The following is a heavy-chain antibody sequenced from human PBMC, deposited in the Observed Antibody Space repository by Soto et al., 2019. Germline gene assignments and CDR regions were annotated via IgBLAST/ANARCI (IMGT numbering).Heavy chain of an antibody. J-gene: IGHJ5*02. CDR3: AKDQVLWFGEGVNNWFDP. D-gene: IGHD3-10*01. CDR1: GFTFSSYA. V-gene: IGHV3-23*01. CDR2: ISGSGGST. Sequence: VQLLESGGGLVQPGGSLRLSCAASGFTFSSYAMSWVRQAPGKGLEWVSAISGSGGSTYYADSVKGRFTISRDNSKNTLYLQMNSLRAEDTAVYYCAKDQVLWFGEGVNNWFDPWGQGTLVTVSS.